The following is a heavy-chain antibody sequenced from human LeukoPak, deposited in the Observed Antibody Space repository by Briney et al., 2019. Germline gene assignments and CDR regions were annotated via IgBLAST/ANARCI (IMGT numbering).Heavy chain of an antibody. Sequence: PSETLSLTCSVSGGSISSADYYWSWIPQPPGKGLEWIGYIFYSGSTDYNPSLKSRVTISVDTSKNQFSLRLTSVTAADTAVYYCARLKPYSSTSAYYFDYWGQGTLVTVSS. CDR3: ARLKPYSSTSAYYFDY. D-gene: IGHD6-13*01. J-gene: IGHJ4*02. CDR2: IFYSGST. V-gene: IGHV4-30-4*01. CDR1: GGSISSADYY.